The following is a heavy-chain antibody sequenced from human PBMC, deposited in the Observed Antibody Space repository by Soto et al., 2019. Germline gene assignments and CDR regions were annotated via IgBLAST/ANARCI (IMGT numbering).Heavy chain of an antibody. CDR3: AKSRYSDSSGDFYDY. CDR1: AFTFNNYA. J-gene: IGHJ4*02. Sequence: PGVSLRVSCAASAFTFNNYAMSWVRQAPGKGLEWVSGIGGSGRTTYYADSVKGRFTIPRDNSNNTLFLQMNSPRAEDTAVYYCAKSRYSDSSGDFYDYWGQG. CDR2: IGGSGRTT. D-gene: IGHD3-22*01. V-gene: IGHV3-23*01.